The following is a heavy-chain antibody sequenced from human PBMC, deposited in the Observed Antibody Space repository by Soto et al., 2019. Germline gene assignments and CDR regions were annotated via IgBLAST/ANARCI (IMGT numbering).Heavy chain of an antibody. CDR1: GFTFSSYG. J-gene: IGHJ6*02. V-gene: IGHV3-30*18. CDR3: AKVSSSSSNYYYYGMDV. Sequence: GESLKISCAASGFTFSSYGMHWVRQAPGKGLEWVAVISYDGSNKYYADSVKGRFTISRDNSKNTLYLQMNSLRAEDTAVYYCAKVSSSSSNYYYYGMDVWGQGTTVTVSS. CDR2: ISYDGSNK. D-gene: IGHD6-6*01.